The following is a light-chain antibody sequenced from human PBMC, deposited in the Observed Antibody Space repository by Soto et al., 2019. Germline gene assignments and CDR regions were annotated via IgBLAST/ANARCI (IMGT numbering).Light chain of an antibody. V-gene: IGKV1-39*01. CDR3: QQSYSTPRT. J-gene: IGKJ1*01. CDR1: QSISSY. CDR2: AAY. Sequence: DIQMTQSPSSLSASVGDRVTITCRASQSISSYLNWYQQKPGKAHKLLIYAAYSLQSGVQSRFSGSGSGTDFTLTISSLQPEDFATYYCQQSYSTPRTFGQGTKVDNK.